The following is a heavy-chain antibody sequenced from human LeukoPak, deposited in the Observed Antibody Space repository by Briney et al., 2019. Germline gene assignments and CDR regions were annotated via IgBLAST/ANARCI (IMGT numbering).Heavy chain of an antibody. CDR3: ATHSHDGSASYYEVQLDY. V-gene: IGHV3-23*01. Sequence: PGGSLRLSCAASGFTFSTYAMSWVRQAPGKGLEWVSAIGGSGGSTYFADSVKGRFTISRDNSKNTVYLQMNSLRAEDTAIYYCATHSHDGSASYYEVQLDYWGQGTLVTVSS. D-gene: IGHD3-22*01. CDR2: IGGSGGST. J-gene: IGHJ4*02. CDR1: GFTFSTYA.